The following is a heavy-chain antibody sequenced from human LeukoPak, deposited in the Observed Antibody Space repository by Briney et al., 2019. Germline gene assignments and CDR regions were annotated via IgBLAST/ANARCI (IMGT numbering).Heavy chain of an antibody. J-gene: IGHJ4*02. D-gene: IGHD2-2*01. CDR1: GFIFSSHG. CDR2: ISDSGGTT. CDR3: AKSSDGSTSFDQ. V-gene: IGHV3-23*01. Sequence: GGSLRLSCAASGFIFSSHGMNWVRQAPGKGLEWVSGISDSGGTTYYVDSVKGRFTISRDNSKNTLYLQINSLRAEDMALYYCAKSSDGSTSFDQWGQGTLVTVSS.